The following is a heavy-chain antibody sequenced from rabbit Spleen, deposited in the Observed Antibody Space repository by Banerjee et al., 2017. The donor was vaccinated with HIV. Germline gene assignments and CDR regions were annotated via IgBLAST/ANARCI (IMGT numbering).Heavy chain of an antibody. Sequence: QSLEESGGGLVQPGGSLTLSCKASGFDFGSYRMSWVRQAPGKGLEWIGIIVPGSRGNTYYASWAKGRFTISKTSSTTVTLQMTSLTAADTATYFCARTYSGYYYGMDLWGPGTLVTVS. CDR1: GFDFGSYR. V-gene: IGHV1S40*01. CDR3: ARTYSGYYYGMDL. CDR2: IVPGSRGNT. J-gene: IGHJ6*01. D-gene: IGHD1-1*01.